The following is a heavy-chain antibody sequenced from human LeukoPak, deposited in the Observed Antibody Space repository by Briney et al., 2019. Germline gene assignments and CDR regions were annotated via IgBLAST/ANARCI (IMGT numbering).Heavy chain of an antibody. CDR3: AKDHSTGTAMVDY. CDR2: ISWDGGST. D-gene: IGHD5-18*01. Sequence: GGSLRLSCAASGFTFYVYTMHWVRQAPGKGLEWVSLISWDGGSTYYADSVKGRFTISRDNSKNSLYLQMNSLRTEDTALYYCAKDHSTGTAMVDYWGQGTLVTVSS. V-gene: IGHV3-43*01. J-gene: IGHJ4*02. CDR1: GFTFYVYT.